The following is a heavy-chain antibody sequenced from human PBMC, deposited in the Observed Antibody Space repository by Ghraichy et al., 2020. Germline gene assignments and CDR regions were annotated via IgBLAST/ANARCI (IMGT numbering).Heavy chain of an antibody. CDR2: INGANGNT. V-gene: IGHV1-3*01. J-gene: IGHJ6*02. Sequence: ASVKVSCKASGYTFTSYAMHWVRQTPGQRLEWMGWINGANGNTKYPQKFQGRVTITRDTSASTAYMELSSLRSEDTAVYYCARQTGYSSTWYYGMDVWGQGTTVTVSS. D-gene: IGHD6-13*01. CDR3: ARQTGYSSTWYYGMDV. CDR1: GYTFTSYA.